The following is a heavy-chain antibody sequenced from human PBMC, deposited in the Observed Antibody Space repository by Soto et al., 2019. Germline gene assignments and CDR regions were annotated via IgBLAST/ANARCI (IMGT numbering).Heavy chain of an antibody. CDR3: ARDAQRLRYFDWPDY. V-gene: IGHV1-69*13. D-gene: IGHD3-9*01. Sequence: SVKVSCKASGGTFSSYAISWVRQAPGQGLEWMGGIIPIFGTANYAQKFQGRVTITADESTSTAYMELSSLRSEDTAVYYCARDAQRLRYFDWPDYWGQGTLVTVSS. CDR2: IIPIFGTA. J-gene: IGHJ4*02. CDR1: GGTFSSYA.